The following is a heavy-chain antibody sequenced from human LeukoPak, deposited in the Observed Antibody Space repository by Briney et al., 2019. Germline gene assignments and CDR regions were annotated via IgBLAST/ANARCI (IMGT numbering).Heavy chain of an antibody. CDR1: GFSFSTYS. Sequence: GESLRLSCAASGFSFSTYSMHWVRQAPGKGLEWVSSIDGRSNYKYYADSVKDRFTISRDNAQSSLFLQMNSLRAEDTALYYCAREDGIVGASSAFDVWGQGTMVTVS. CDR3: AREDGIVGASSAFDV. CDR2: IDGRSNYK. D-gene: IGHD1-26*01. J-gene: IGHJ3*01. V-gene: IGHV3-21*01.